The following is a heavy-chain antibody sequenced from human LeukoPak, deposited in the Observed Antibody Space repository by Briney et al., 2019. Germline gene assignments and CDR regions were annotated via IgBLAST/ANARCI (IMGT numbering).Heavy chain of an antibody. CDR3: ARQEYCSGGSCYTWFDP. J-gene: IGHJ5*02. V-gene: IGHV5-51*01. D-gene: IGHD2-15*01. Sequence: GESLKISCKASGYKFTNYWIGWVRQMPGKGLEWMGIIYPADSDIRYSPSFQGQVTISADKSISTAYLQWSSLKASDTAMYYCARQEYCSGGSCYTWFDPWGQGTLVTVSS. CDR2: IYPADSDI. CDR1: GYKFTNYW.